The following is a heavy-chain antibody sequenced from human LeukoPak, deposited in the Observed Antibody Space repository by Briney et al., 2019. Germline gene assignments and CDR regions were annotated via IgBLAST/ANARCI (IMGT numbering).Heavy chain of an antibody. CDR2: INPNSGGT. D-gene: IGHD1-26*01. CDR1: GYTFTGYY. Sequence: ASVKVSCKASGYTFTGYYMRWVRQAPGQGLEWMGWINPNSGGTNYAQKFQGRVTMTRDTSTSTAYMELSRLRSDDTAVYYCAREYSGRILDYWGQGTLVTVSS. J-gene: IGHJ4*02. CDR3: AREYSGRILDY. V-gene: IGHV1-2*02.